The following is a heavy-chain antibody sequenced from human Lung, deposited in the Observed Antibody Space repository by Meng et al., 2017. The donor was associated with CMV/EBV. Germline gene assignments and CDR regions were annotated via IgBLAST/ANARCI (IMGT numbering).Heavy chain of an antibody. CDR3: ARVGQWLPIDY. Sequence: QGQLQEAGPGLVKPSGTSAVTFAVVGGSISSSNWWSWVRQPPGKGLEWIGEIYHSGSTNYNPSLKSRVTISVDKSKNQFSLNLSSVTAADTAVYYCARVGQWLPIDYWGQGTLVTVSS. CDR2: IYHSGST. CDR1: GGSISSSNW. J-gene: IGHJ4*02. V-gene: IGHV4-4*02. D-gene: IGHD6-19*01.